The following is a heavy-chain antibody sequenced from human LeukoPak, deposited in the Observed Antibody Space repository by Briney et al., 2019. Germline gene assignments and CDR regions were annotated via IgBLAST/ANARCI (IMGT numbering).Heavy chain of an antibody. CDR1: GYIFSMFW. D-gene: IGHD6-13*01. CDR3: ALYSSTWY. CDR2: INPTGGST. V-gene: IGHV1-46*01. Sequence: ASVKVSCKTSGYIFSMFWMHWVRQAPGQGLEWMGIINPTGGSTTYAQKFQGRVTMTRDTSTSTVFMEVNSLRSEDTAVYYCALYSSTWYWGQGTLVTVSS. J-gene: IGHJ4*02.